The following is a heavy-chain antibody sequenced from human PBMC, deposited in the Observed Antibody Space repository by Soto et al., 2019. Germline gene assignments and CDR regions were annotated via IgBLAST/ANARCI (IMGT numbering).Heavy chain of an antibody. Sequence: SETLSLTCTVSGGSISSSSYYWGWIRQPPGKGLEWIGSIYYSGSTYYNPSLKRRVTISVDTSKNQFSLKLSSVTTADTAVYYCARDGPGYSSSWYFDYWGQGTLVTVSS. CDR3: ARDGPGYSSSWYFDY. V-gene: IGHV4-39*07. CDR1: GGSISSSSYY. D-gene: IGHD6-13*01. J-gene: IGHJ4*02. CDR2: IYYSGST.